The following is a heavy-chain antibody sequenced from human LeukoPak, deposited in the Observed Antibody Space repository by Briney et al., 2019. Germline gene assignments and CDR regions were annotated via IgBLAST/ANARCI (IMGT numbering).Heavy chain of an antibody. J-gene: IGHJ4*02. Sequence: SQSLSPTCTVPAGSTYSAGYYWRCVRQHPGKGLEWIGYISNSGITYYHPSLRSRLSISVDTSKNQFSLKLSSVTAADTAVYYCARVPEYGNYVGYWGQGTRGTVSS. CDR2: ISNSGIT. D-gene: IGHD4-17*01. CDR3: ARVPEYGNYVGY. CDR1: AGSTYSAGYY. V-gene: IGHV4-31*03.